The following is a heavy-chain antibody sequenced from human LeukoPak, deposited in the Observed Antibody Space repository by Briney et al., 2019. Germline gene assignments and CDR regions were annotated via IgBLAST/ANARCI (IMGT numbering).Heavy chain of an antibody. V-gene: IGHV4-34*01. J-gene: IGHJ3*02. CDR3: ARALSMIVDAFDI. Sequence: SETLSLTCAVYGGSFSGYYWSWIRQPPGKGLEWIGEINHSGSTNYNPSLKSRVTISVDTSKNQFSLKLSSVTAADTAVYYCARALSMIVDAFDIWGQGTMVTVSS. D-gene: IGHD3-22*01. CDR2: INHSGST. CDR1: GGSFSGYY.